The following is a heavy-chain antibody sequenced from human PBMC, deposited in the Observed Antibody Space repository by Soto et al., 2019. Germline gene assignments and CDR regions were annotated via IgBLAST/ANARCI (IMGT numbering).Heavy chain of an antibody. Sequence: QVQLVQSGAEVKKPGASVKVSCKASGYTFATYDISWVRQAPGQGLEWMGRISTYNGNTKYAQKLQGRVTMTTDTSTSTAYMELRSLRSDDTAVYYCARDPQYSTSSQVFDSWGQGTLVTVSS. D-gene: IGHD6-6*01. CDR1: GYTFATYD. V-gene: IGHV1-18*01. CDR2: ISTYNGNT. J-gene: IGHJ4*02. CDR3: ARDPQYSTSSQVFDS.